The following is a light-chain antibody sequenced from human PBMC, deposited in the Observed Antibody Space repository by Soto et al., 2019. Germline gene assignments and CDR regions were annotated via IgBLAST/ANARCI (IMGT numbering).Light chain of an antibody. V-gene: IGKV3-11*01. CDR3: QQRSNWPSIT. CDR1: QSVSSY. J-gene: IGKJ5*01. Sequence: EIVLTQSPATLSLSPGARATLSCRASQSVSSYLAWYQQKPGQAPRLLIYGASNRATGIPARFSGSGSGTDFTLTISSLEPEDSAVYYCQQRSNWPSITVGQGTRLEIK. CDR2: GAS.